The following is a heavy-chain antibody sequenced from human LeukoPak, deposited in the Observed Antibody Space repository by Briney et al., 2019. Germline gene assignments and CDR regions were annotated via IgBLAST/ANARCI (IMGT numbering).Heavy chain of an antibody. CDR2: IKQDGSEK. Sequence: GGSLRLSCAASGFTFSSYWMSWVRQAPGKGLEWVANIKQDGSEKYYVDSVKGRFTISRDSAKNSLYLQMNSLRAEDTAVYYCARDARDITMIDHSAYWGQGTLVTVSS. CDR1: GFTFSSYW. J-gene: IGHJ4*02. D-gene: IGHD3-22*01. V-gene: IGHV3-7*01. CDR3: ARDARDITMIDHSAY.